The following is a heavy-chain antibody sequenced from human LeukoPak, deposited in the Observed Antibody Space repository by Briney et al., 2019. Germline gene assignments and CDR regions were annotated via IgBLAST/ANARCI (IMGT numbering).Heavy chain of an antibody. Sequence: GGSLRLSCAASGFTFSSYGMHWVRQAPGKGLEWVTVISYDGSNKYYADSVKGRFTISRDNSKNTLYLQMNSLRAEDTAVYYCARVLSQYYYYYGMDVWGQGTTVTVSS. CDR2: ISYDGSNK. CDR3: ARVLSQYYYYYGMDV. V-gene: IGHV3-30*19. J-gene: IGHJ6*02. CDR1: GFTFSSYG.